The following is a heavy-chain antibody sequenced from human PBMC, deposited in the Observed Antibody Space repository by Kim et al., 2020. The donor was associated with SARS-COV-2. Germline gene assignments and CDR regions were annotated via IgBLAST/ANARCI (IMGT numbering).Heavy chain of an antibody. D-gene: IGHD2-2*01. CDR3: ARAQRESVKRYYYYGMDV. Sequence: GGSLRLSCAASGFTFSSYWMSWVRQAPGKGLEWVANIKQDGSEKYYVDSVKGRFTISRDNAKNSLYLQMNSLRAEDTAVYYCARAQRESVKRYYYYGMDVWGQGTTVTVSS. CDR1: GFTFSSYW. V-gene: IGHV3-7*01. CDR2: IKQDGSEK. J-gene: IGHJ6*02.